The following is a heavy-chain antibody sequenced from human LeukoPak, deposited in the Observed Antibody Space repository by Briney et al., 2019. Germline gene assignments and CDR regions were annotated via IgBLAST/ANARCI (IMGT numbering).Heavy chain of an antibody. CDR3: AKGHGAAVAGAYYYGMDV. CDR1: GFTFSSYG. Sequence: GRSLRLSCAASGFTFSSYGMHWVRQAPGKGLEWVAVISYDGSNKYYADSVKGRFTTSRDNSKNTLYLQMNSLRAEDTAVYYCAKGHGAAVAGAYYYGMDVWGKGTTVTVSS. D-gene: IGHD6-19*01. J-gene: IGHJ6*04. V-gene: IGHV3-30*18. CDR2: ISYDGSNK.